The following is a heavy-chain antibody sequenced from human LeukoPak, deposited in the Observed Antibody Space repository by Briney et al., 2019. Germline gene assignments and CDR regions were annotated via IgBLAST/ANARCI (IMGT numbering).Heavy chain of an antibody. J-gene: IGHJ6*03. CDR2: INPSGGST. CDR1: GYTFTSYY. D-gene: IGHD2-21*01. V-gene: IGHV1-46*01. Sequence: ASVKVSCKASGYTFTSYYMHWVRQAPGQGLEWMGIINPSGGSTSYAQKFLGRVTMTRDTSTSTVYMELSSLRSEDTAVYYCARDSVVVIATQAYAYYYYMDVWGKGTTVTVSS. CDR3: ARDSVVVIATQAYAYYYYMDV.